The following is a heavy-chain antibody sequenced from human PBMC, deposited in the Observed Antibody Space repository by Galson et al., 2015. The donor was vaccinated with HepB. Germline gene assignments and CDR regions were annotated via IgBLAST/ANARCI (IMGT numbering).Heavy chain of an antibody. J-gene: IGHJ4*02. CDR3: ARMKYGGNSPDLDY. CDR1: GFAFNSYW. CDR2: ISYDGSNK. D-gene: IGHD4-23*01. V-gene: IGHV3-30*03. Sequence: SLRLSCAVSGFAFNSYWMHWVRQAPGKGLVWVAVISYDGSNKYYADSVKGRFTISRDNSKNTLCLQMNSLRAEDTAVYYCARMKYGGNSPDLDYWGQGTLVTVSS.